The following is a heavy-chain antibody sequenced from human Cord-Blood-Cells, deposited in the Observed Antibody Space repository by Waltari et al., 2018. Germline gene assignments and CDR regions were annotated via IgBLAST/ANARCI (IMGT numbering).Heavy chain of an antibody. D-gene: IGHD3-22*01. Sequence: QVQLVQSGAEVRKPGASVKVSCKAAGYTFTSYRMIWVRQAPGQGLEWMGWISAYNGNTNYAQKLQGRVTMTTDTSTSTAYMELRSLRSDDTAVYYCARGGYYYDSSGYGYWGQGTLVTVSS. CDR3: ARGGYYYDSSGYGY. CDR2: ISAYNGNT. V-gene: IGHV1-18*01. J-gene: IGHJ4*02. CDR1: GYTFTSYR.